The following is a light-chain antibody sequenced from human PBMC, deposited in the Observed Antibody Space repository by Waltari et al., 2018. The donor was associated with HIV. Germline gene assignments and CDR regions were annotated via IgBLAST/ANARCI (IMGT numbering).Light chain of an antibody. V-gene: IGKV1-39*01. J-gene: IGKJ1*01. CDR1: QTINTF. CDR3: QQTYNSPKT. Sequence: DIQMTQSPSSLPASVGDRVTISCRASQTINTFLNWYQQKPGKAPKLLIYGSSNLPRGVPSMFSCIGSGTDFTLPLNSLQAEDFATYSWQQTYNSPKTFGPGTTVDMK. CDR2: GSS.